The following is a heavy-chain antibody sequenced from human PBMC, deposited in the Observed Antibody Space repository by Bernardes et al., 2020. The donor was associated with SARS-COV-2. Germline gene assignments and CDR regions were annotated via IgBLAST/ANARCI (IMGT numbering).Heavy chain of an antibody. V-gene: IGHV3-53*01. D-gene: IGHD3-3*01. CDR2: IYSAGTT. Sequence: GWSLRLSCAASGFTLRSNYMSWVRRAPGKGLEYLSAIYSAGTTYYADSVRGRFTISRDNSKNTVYLQMNSLRAEDTAMYYCARATTPSTIWDLWGQGTLVTVSS. CDR3: ARATTPSTIWDL. J-gene: IGHJ4*02. CDR1: GFTLRSNY.